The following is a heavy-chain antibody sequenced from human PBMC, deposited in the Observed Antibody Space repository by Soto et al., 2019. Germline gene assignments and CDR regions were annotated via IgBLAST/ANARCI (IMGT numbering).Heavy chain of an antibody. CDR1: GFTFSSHA. CDR2: IWYDGSKK. CDR3: ASDPVYSGFDFDY. J-gene: IGHJ4*02. D-gene: IGHD5-12*01. V-gene: IGHV3-33*01. Sequence: QVQLVESGGGVVQPGRSLRLSCAASGFTFSSHAMHWVRQAPGKGLEWVAVIWYDGSKKYYADSVKGRFTVARDDSKNTLSLKMNSLRVEDTAVYYCASDPVYSGFDFDYWGQGTLVNVSS.